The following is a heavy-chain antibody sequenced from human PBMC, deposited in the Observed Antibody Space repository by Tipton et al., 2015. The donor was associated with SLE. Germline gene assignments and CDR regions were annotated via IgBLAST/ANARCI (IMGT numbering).Heavy chain of an antibody. CDR2: IWYDGSNK. Sequence: RSLRLPCAASGFTFSSYGMHWVRQAPGEGLEWVAVIWYDGSNKYYADSVKGRFTISRDNSKNTLYLQMNSLRAEDTAVYYCARRQGAEGYFDYWGQGTLVTVSS. CDR1: GFTFSSYG. J-gene: IGHJ4*02. CDR3: ARRQGAEGYFDY. V-gene: IGHV3-33*01. D-gene: IGHD1-26*01.